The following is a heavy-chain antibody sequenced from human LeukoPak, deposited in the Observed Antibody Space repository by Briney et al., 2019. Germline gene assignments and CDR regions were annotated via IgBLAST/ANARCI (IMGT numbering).Heavy chain of an antibody. CDR1: GGPISSYY. J-gene: IGHJ3*02. D-gene: IGHD6-13*01. CDR2: IYYSGST. CDR3: ARDSGRIAAAGYDAFDI. Sequence: SETLSLTCTVSGGPISSYYWSWIRQPPGKGLEWIGYIYYSGSTNYNPSLKSRVTISVDTSKNQFSLKLSSVTAADTAVYYCARDSGRIAAAGYDAFDIWGQGTMVTVSS. V-gene: IGHV4-59*01.